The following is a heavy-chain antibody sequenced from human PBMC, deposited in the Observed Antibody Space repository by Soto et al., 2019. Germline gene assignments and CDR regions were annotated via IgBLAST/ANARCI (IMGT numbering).Heavy chain of an antibody. CDR2: IYWDDDK. CDR1: GFSLSTSGVG. D-gene: IGHD6-13*01. J-gene: IGHJ6*02. CDR3: ARSSRQQLGYGMDV. V-gene: IGHV2-5*02. Sequence: QITLKESGPTLVKPTQTLTLTCTFPGFSLSTSGVGVGWIRQPPGKALEWLALIYWDDDKRYSPSLKSRLTITMDTSKNQVVLTMTNMDPVDTATYYCARSSRQQLGYGMDVWGQGTTVTVSS.